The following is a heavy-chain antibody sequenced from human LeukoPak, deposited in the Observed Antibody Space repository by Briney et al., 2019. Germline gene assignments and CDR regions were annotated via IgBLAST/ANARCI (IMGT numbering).Heavy chain of an antibody. Sequence: XIXXVXQMPXRGLEGVGIIYPGDSDTRYSPSFQGQVTISADKSISTAYLQWSSLKASDTAMYYCARLELQENWFDPWGQGTLVTVSS. CDR2: IYPGDSDT. V-gene: IGHV5-51*01. D-gene: IGHD2-15*01. CDR1: X. CDR3: ARLELQENWFDP. J-gene: IGHJ5*02.